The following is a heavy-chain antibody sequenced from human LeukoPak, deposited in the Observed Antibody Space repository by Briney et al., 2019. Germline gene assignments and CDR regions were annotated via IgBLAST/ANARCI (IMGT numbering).Heavy chain of an antibody. CDR2: IYHTGST. V-gene: IGHV4-30-2*01. J-gene: IGHJ4*02. D-gene: IGHD4-11*01. Sequence: SQTLSLTCTVSGGSISSGGYYWSWIRQPPGKGLEWIGYIYHTGSTYYNPSLKSRVTISVDRSKNQFSLKLSSVTAADTAVYYCARVLQQLFDYWGQGTLVTVSS. CDR1: GGSISSGGYY. CDR3: ARVLQQLFDY.